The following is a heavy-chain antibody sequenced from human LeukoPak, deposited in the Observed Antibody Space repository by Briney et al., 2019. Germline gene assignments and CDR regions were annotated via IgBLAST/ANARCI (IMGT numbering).Heavy chain of an antibody. CDR2: IIPIFGTA. CDR1: GGTFSSYA. J-gene: IGHJ5*02. Sequence: ASVKVSCKASGGTFSSYAISWVRQAPGQGLESMGGIIPIFGTANYAQKFQGRVTITADESTSTAYMELSSLRSEDTAVYYCAREGCSGGSCYNWFDPWGQGTLVTVSS. V-gene: IGHV1-69*13. CDR3: AREGCSGGSCYNWFDP. D-gene: IGHD2-15*01.